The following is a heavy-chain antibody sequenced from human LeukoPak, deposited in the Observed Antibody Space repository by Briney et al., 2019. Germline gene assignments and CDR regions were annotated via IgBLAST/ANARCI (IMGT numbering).Heavy chain of an antibody. D-gene: IGHD5-18*01. Sequence: GGSLRLSCTASGFTFSSYAMSWVRQAPGKGLEWVSAISGSGGSTYYADSVKGRFTISRDNSKNTLYLQMNSLRAEDTAVYYCVKASWIQLWNFDYWGQGTLVTVSS. CDR1: GFTFSSYA. CDR3: VKASWIQLWNFDY. J-gene: IGHJ4*02. V-gene: IGHV3-23*01. CDR2: ISGSGGST.